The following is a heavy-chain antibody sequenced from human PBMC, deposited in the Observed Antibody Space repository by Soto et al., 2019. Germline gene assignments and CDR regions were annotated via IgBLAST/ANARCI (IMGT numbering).Heavy chain of an antibody. CDR3: ARVGGDDFGDSGGFDY. V-gene: IGHV4-59*01. D-gene: IGHD4-17*01. CDR1: GGSIRDYF. Sequence: ETLSLTCTVSGGSIRDYFWTWIRQPPGKGLEWSGYIYYSGRTNYNPSLKSRVSISVDTSKNHFSLQLRSVTAADTAVYYCARVGGDDFGDSGGFDYWGQGTLVTVSS. CDR2: IYYSGRT. J-gene: IGHJ4*02.